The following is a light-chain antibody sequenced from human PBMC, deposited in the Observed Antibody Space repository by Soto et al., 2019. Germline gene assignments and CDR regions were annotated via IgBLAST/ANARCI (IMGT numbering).Light chain of an antibody. CDR2: GIS. V-gene: IGKV3-15*01. CDR1: QSLATN. J-gene: IGKJ4*01. Sequence: EIVMTQSPVTLSVSPGERVTLSCRASQSLATNLAWYQQKPGQTPRLVIYGISARASGIPGRFSGRGFGTDFTLTISSLQPEDSAVYYCQQYLDWPLTFGGGTKVEI. CDR3: QQYLDWPLT.